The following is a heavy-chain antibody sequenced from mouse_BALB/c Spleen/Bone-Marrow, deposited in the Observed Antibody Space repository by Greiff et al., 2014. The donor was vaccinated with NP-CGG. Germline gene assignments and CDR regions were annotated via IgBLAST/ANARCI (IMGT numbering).Heavy chain of an antibody. V-gene: IGHV2-9*02. J-gene: IGHJ1*01. CDR1: GFSLTSYG. CDR2: IWAGGST. Sequence: VQLQQSGPGLVAPSQSLSITCTVSGFSLTSYGVHWVRQPPGKGLEWLGVIWAGGSTNYNSALMSRLSISKDNSKSLVFLKMNSLQTDDTAMYYCARDRFDVWGAGTTVTVSS. CDR3: ARDRFDV.